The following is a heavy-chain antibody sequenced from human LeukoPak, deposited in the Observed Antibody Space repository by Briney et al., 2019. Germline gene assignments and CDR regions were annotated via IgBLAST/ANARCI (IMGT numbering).Heavy chain of an antibody. CDR3: ARDGAFDYDSSGYLPYNWFDP. V-gene: IGHV1-46*01. J-gene: IGHJ5*02. CDR2: INPSGGST. Sequence: DSVKVSCKASGYTFTSYYMHWARQAPGQGLEWMGIINPSGGSTSYAQKFQGRVTMTRDTSTSTVYMELSSLRSEDTAVYYCARDGAFDYDSSGYLPYNWFDPWGQGTLVTVSS. CDR1: GYTFTSYY. D-gene: IGHD3-22*01.